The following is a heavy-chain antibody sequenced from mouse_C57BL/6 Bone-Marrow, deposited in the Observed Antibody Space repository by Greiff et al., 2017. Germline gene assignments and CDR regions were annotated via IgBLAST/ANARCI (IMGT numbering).Heavy chain of an antibody. D-gene: IGHD2-3*01. V-gene: IGHV1-53*01. Sequence: QVQLQQPGTELVKPGASVKLSCKASGYTFTSYWMHWVQQRPGQGLEWIGNINPSNGGTNYNEKFKSKATMTVDKSSSTAYMRLSSLTAEDSAVYYYAKGWLLPDAMDYWGQGTSVTVAS. CDR2: INPSNGGT. J-gene: IGHJ4*01. CDR3: AKGWLLPDAMDY. CDR1: GYTFTSYW.